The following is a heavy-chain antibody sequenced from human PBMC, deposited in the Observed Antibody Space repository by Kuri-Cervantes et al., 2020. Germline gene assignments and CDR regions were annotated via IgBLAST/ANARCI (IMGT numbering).Heavy chain of an antibody. Sequence: GESLKISCKGSGYSFTNYWIGWVRQMPGKGLEWMGIIYPGDSDTRYSPSFQGQVTISADKSISTAYLQWSSLKASDTAMYYCARRELAVAGYYYYYGMDVWGQGTTVTVSS. CDR1: GYSFTNYW. V-gene: IGHV5-51*01. D-gene: IGHD6-19*01. J-gene: IGHJ6*02. CDR2: IYPGDSDT. CDR3: ARRELAVAGYYYYYGMDV.